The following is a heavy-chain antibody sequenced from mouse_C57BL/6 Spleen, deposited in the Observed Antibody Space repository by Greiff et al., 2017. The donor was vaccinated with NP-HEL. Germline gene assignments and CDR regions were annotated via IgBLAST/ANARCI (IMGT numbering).Heavy chain of an antibody. CDR1: GYTFTDYY. D-gene: IGHD1-1*01. J-gene: IGHJ3*01. Sequence: VQLQQSGPELVKPGASVKISCKASGYTFTDYYMNWVKQSHGKSLEWIGDINPNNGGTSYNQKFKGKATLTVDQSSSTAYMELRSLTSEDSAVYYCARSGGGGSSLWFAYWGQGTLVTVSA. CDR2: INPNNGGT. V-gene: IGHV1-26*01. CDR3: ARSGGGGSSLWFAY.